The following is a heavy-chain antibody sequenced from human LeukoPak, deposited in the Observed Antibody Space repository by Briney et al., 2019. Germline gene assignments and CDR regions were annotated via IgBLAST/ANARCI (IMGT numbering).Heavy chain of an antibody. V-gene: IGHV4-39*01. J-gene: IGHJ5*02. CDR1: GGSPTRRRYY. CDR3: GRRSVSLPREGFDP. CDR2: IYYRGIT. Sequence: SETLSLPCTVSGGSPTRRRYYWRWVRQPPGEGLEWVGAIYYRGITYYNPSLKSRLTISEDTSKNQFSLMLSSVTAADTAVYYCGRRSVSLPREGFDPWGQGTLVTVSS.